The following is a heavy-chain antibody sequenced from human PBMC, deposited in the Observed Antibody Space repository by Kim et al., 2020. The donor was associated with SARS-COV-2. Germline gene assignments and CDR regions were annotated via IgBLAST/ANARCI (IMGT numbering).Heavy chain of an antibody. CDR2: ISSNSGHT. CDR1: GYSFSNYG. Sequence: ASLNVSCKASGYSFSNYGLVWARQAPGQGLEWMGWISSNSGHTKYAQNVQGRVTLTTDTSTNTGYMELSSLRSDDTAVYYCAPYYDSNSYRGQWDWGQGTPVTVSS. D-gene: IGHD3-22*01. V-gene: IGHV1-18*01. CDR3: APYYDSNSYRGQWD. J-gene: IGHJ4*01.